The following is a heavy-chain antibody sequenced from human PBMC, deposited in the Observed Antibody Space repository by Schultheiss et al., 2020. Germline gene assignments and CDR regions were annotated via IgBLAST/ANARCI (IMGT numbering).Heavy chain of an antibody. Sequence: SETLSLTCTVSGGSISSYYWSWIRQPAGKGLEWIGRMHTDGSTNSNPSLSRRVTLSADTAKNQFSLKLSSVTAADTAVYYCARDHSQDYFYYYMDAWGKGTTVTVSS. V-gene: IGHV4-4*07. CDR1: GGSISSYY. CDR3: ARDHSQDYFYYYMDA. CDR2: MHTDGST. J-gene: IGHJ6*03.